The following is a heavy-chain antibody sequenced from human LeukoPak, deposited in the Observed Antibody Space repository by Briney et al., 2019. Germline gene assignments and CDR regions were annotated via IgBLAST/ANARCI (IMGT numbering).Heavy chain of an antibody. CDR3: ARRDCSGGRCYGY. CDR1: GYSFTNYW. D-gene: IGHD2-15*01. Sequence: GESLKISCKGSGYSFTNYWVAWVRQMPGKGLEWMGIIYPGDSDTRYSPSFQGQVTISADKSISTAYLQWSSLKASDTAMYYCARRDCSGGRCYGYWGQGTLVTVSS. V-gene: IGHV5-51*01. CDR2: IYPGDSDT. J-gene: IGHJ4*02.